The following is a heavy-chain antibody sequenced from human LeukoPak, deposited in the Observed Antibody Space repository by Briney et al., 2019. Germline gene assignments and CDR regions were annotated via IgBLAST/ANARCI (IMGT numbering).Heavy chain of an antibody. CDR2: ISYDGSNK. J-gene: IGHJ4*02. D-gene: IGHD2-2*01. Sequence: SGGSLRLSCAASGFTFSSYAMHWVRQAPGKGLEWVAVISYDGSNKYYADSVKGRLTISRDNSKNTLYLQMNSLRAEDTAVYYCARDRCSSTSCWITYYFDYWGQGTLVTVSS. CDR3: ARDRCSSTSCWITYYFDY. V-gene: IGHV3-30-3*01. CDR1: GFTFSSYA.